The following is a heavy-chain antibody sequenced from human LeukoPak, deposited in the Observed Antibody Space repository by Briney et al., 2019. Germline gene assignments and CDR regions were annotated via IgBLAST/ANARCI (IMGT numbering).Heavy chain of an antibody. CDR1: GYTFTGYY. J-gene: IGHJ5*02. V-gene: IGHV1-2*02. CDR3: ARAVVVVAATILYNWFDP. CDR2: INPNSGGT. Sequence: ASVKVSCKASGYTFTGYYMHWVRQAPGQGLEWRGWINPNSGGTNYAQKFQGRVTMTRDTSISTAYMELSRLRSDDTAVYYCARAVVVVAATILYNWFDPWGQGTLVTVSS. D-gene: IGHD2-15*01.